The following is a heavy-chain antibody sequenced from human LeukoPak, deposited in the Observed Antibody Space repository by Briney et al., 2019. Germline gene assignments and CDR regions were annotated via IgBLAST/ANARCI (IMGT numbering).Heavy chain of an antibody. V-gene: IGHV3-23*01. CDR3: AKIPPLGFGELFFQH. Sequence: GGSLRLSCAVSGFTFSSYWMAWVRQAPGKGLEWVSAISGSGGSTYYADSVKGRFTISRDNSKNTLYLQMNSLRAEDTAVYYCAKIPPLGFGELFFQHWGQGTLVTVSS. CDR2: ISGSGGST. J-gene: IGHJ1*01. CDR1: GFTFSSYW. D-gene: IGHD3-10*01.